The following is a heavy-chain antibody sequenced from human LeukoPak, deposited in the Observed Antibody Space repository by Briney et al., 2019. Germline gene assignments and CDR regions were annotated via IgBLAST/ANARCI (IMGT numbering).Heavy chain of an antibody. CDR1: GFTFSDYY. J-gene: IGHJ4*02. CDR2: ISSSGSTI. CDR3: ARVADSSSLGYFDF. V-gene: IGHV3-11*01. Sequence: PGGSLRLSCAASGFTFSDYYMSWIRQAPGKGLERVSYISSSGSTIYYADSVKGRFTISRDNAKNSLYLQMHSLRAEDTAVYYCARVADSSSLGYFDFWGQGTLVTVSS. D-gene: IGHD6-13*01.